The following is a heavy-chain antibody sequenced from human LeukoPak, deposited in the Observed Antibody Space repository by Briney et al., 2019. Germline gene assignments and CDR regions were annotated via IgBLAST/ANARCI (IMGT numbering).Heavy chain of an antibody. CDR2: IYFSGST. CDR1: GGSISSYY. V-gene: IGHV4-59*08. D-gene: IGHD2-15*01. J-gene: IGHJ4*02. Sequence: SETLSLTCTVSGGSISSYYWSWIRQPPGKGLEWIGYIYFSGSTNYNPSLKSRVTVSLDTTKNQVSLKLSSVSAADTAVYYCASTGYCIGGSCYSNYFDHWGQGTLVAVSS. CDR3: ASTGYCIGGSCYSNYFDH.